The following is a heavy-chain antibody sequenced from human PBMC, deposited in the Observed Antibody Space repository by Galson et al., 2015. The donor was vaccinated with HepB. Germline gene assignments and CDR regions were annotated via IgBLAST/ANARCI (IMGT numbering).Heavy chain of an antibody. CDR2: IYPGDSDT. CDR3: ARHCSSGSYGVLQAFHY. V-gene: IGHV5-51*01. CDR1: GYIFSNYW. J-gene: IGHJ4*02. D-gene: IGHD1-26*01. Sequence: QSGAEVKKPGESLKISCKGSGYIFSNYWIAWVRQMPGKGLEWMGVIYPGDSDTRYSPSFQGQVTISADKSISTAYLQWNSLKASDTAMYYCARHCSSGSYGVLQAFHYWGQGTLVTVSS.